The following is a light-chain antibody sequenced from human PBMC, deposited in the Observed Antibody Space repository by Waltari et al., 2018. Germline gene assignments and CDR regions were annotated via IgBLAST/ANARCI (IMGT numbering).Light chain of an antibody. V-gene: IGLV2-14*01. CDR3: SSYTTSSAPGV. J-gene: IGLJ1*01. CDR2: EVS. CDR1: ASAVGAYDF. Sequence: QSALTQPASVSGSPGQSITISCPGPASAVGAYDFVSWYQQHPGKAPHLIIYEVSNRPSGISNRFSASKSGNTASLTISGLQAEDEADYYCSSYTTSSAPGVFGTGTRVTVL.